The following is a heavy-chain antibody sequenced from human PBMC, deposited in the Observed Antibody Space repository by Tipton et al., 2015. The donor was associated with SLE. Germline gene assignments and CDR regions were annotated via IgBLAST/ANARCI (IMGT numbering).Heavy chain of an antibody. D-gene: IGHD4-17*01. CDR2: IYYSGST. J-gene: IGHJ5*02. CDR1: GGSISSHY. Sequence: TLSLTCTVSGGSISSHYWSWIRQPPGKGLEWIGYIYYSGSTYYNPSLKSRVTISVDTSKNQFSLKLSSVTAADTAVYYCAREGGDDYGVYNWFDPWGQGTLVTVSS. CDR3: AREGGDDYGVYNWFDP. V-gene: IGHV4-59*11.